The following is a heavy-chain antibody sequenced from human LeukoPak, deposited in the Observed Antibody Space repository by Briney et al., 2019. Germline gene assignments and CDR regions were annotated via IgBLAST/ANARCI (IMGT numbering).Heavy chain of an antibody. CDR3: TSTYLGGF. D-gene: IGHD4-23*01. CDR2: ISSSSNSI. Sequence: PGGSLRLSCAGSGFTFSSYGMNWVRQAPGKGLEWVSYISSSSNSIYYADSVKGRFTISRDNAKNSLYLQMNSLRAEDTAVYYCTSTYLGGFWGRGTPVTVSS. CDR1: GFTFSSYG. V-gene: IGHV3-48*01. J-gene: IGHJ4*02.